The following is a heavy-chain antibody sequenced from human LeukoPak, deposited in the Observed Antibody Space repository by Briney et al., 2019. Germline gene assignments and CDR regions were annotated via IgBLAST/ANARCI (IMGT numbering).Heavy chain of an antibody. CDR2: ISHDGTT. Sequence: SETLSLTCGVSGGSIDITNYWSWVRQAPGKGLEWIGEISHDGTTNYNPSLRSRVAMSLDRANNQFSLSLTSVTAADTAVYYCTREGRTFCPFAYWGQGVLVTVSS. CDR1: GGSIDITNY. V-gene: IGHV4-4*02. CDR3: TREGRTFCPFAY. D-gene: IGHD2-15*01. J-gene: IGHJ4*02.